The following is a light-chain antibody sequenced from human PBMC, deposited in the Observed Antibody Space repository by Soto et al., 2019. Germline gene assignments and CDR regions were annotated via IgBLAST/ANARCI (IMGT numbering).Light chain of an antibody. CDR2: EVI. V-gene: IGLV2-14*01. CDR3: SSYTRSTNYV. J-gene: IGLJ1*01. Sequence: SPLAQPPSVSGSPGQSITISCTGTSSAVGGYNYVSWYQQHPFRAPKRMIYEVINRPSGVSNRFSGSQAGNTASLTISGLQAEDEADYYCSSYTRSTNYVVGNGTKLTV. CDR1: SSAVGGYNY.